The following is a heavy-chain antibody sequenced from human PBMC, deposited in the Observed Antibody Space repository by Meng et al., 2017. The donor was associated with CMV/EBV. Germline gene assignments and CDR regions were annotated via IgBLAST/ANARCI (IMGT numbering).Heavy chain of an antibody. CDR2: ISSSGSTI. CDR1: GLTFSSYE. CDR3: ARLQDSSGYYRVVVTIDY. D-gene: IGHD3-22*01. V-gene: IGHV3-48*03. J-gene: IGHJ4*02. Sequence: GGSLRLSCAASGLTFSSYEMNWVRQAPGKGLEWVSYISSSGSTIYYADSVKGRFTISRDNAKNSLYLQMNSLRAEDTAVYYCARLQDSSGYYRVVVTIDYWGQGTLVTVSS.